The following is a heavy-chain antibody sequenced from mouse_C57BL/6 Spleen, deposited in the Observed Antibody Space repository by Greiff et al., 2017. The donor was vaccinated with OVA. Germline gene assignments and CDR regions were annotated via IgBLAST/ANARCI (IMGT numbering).Heavy chain of an antibody. V-gene: IGHV1-15*01. CDR2: IDPETGGT. J-gene: IGHJ2*01. D-gene: IGHD3-2*02. Sequence: VQLQQSGAELVRPGASVTLSCKASGYTFTDYEMHWVKQTPVHGLEWIGAIDPETGGTAYNQKFKGKAILTADKSSSTAYMELRSLTSEDSAVYYCTRQLRLRFDYWGQGTTLTVSS. CDR3: TRQLRLRFDY. CDR1: GYTFTDYE.